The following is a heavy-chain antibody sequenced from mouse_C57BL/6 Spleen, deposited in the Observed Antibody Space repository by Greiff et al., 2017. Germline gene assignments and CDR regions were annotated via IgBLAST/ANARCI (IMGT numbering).Heavy chain of an antibody. CDR3: ARHGVGSYPMDY. D-gene: IGHD5-1*01. CDR2: FYPGSGSI. Sequence: QVQLKQSGAELVKPGASVKLSCKASGYTFTEYTIHWVKQRSGQGLELIGWFYPGSGSIKYNEKFKDKATLTADKSSSTVYMERSRLTSEDSAVYYCARHGVGSYPMDYWGQGTSVTVSS. CDR1: GYTFTEYT. V-gene: IGHV1-62-2*01. J-gene: IGHJ4*01.